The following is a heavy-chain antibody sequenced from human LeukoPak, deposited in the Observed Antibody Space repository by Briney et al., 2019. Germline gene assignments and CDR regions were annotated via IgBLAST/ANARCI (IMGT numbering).Heavy chain of an antibody. CDR3: ARFAYSGSPIDY. Sequence: SVTVSCKASGGTFSSYTISWVRQAPGQGVEWMGRIIPILGIEKYAQKFQRSVTITADNSTSTAYMELSSLRSEDTAVYYCARFAYSGSPIDYWGQGTLVTVSS. CDR2: IIPILGIE. D-gene: IGHD1-26*01. CDR1: GGTFSSYT. V-gene: IGHV1-69*02. J-gene: IGHJ4*02.